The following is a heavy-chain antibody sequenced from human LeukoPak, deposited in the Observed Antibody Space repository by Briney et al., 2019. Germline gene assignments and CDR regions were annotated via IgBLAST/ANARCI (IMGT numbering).Heavy chain of an antibody. J-gene: IGHJ5*02. CDR1: GYTFTSYG. CDR3: ARGAYDFWSGHNRNWFDP. D-gene: IGHD3-3*01. V-gene: IGHV1-18*01. CDR2: ISAYNGNT. Sequence: ASVKVSCKASGYTFTSYGISWVRQAPGQGLEWTGWISAYNGNTNYAQKLQGRVTMTTDTSTSTAYMELRSLRSDDTAVYYCARGAYDFWSGHNRNWFDPWGQGTLVTVSS.